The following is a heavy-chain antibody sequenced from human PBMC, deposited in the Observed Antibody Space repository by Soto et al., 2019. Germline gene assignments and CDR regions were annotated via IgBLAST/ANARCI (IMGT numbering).Heavy chain of an antibody. CDR1: GGFINSSPDY. CDR3: ATTWVGSGQVHTNGYFYLDS. Sequence: SETLSLTCSVAGGFINSSPDYWGWVRQSPGKGLEWIGNVYYRGSAYYNPSLESRVTISLDTSTNQFSLQLTSVIAADTAVYFCATTWVGSGQVHTNGYFYLDSWGPGMLVTVSS. J-gene: IGHJ4*02. V-gene: IGHV4-39*01. D-gene: IGHD2-8*01. CDR2: VYYRGSA.